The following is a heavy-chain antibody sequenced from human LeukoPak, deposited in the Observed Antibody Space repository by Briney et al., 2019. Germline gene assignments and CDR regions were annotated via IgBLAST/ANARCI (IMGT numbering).Heavy chain of an antibody. J-gene: IGHJ4*02. Sequence: GESVKISCKGTQYHFTSFWIGWARQMPGKGLDWMEIIYPGGSDIRYSPSFQGQVTISADKSTSNAYLQWRRLKASDTAMYDCARTVGATIGLDWGQGTLVTVSS. CDR3: ARTVGATIGLD. CDR2: IYPGGSDI. V-gene: IGHV5-51*01. CDR1: QYHFTSFW. D-gene: IGHD1-26*01.